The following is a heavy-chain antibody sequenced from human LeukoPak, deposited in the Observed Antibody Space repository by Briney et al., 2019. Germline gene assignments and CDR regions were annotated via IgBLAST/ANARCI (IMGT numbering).Heavy chain of an antibody. J-gene: IGHJ4*02. CDR1: GGSISSGSYY. CDR3: ARCFGRWDFDY. CDR2: IYTSGST. Sequence: PSQTLSLTCTVSGGSISSGSYYWSWIRQPAGKGLEWIGRIYTSGSTNYNPSLKSRVTISVDTSKNQFSLKLSSVTAADTAVYYCARCFGRWDFDYWGQGTLVTVSS. D-gene: IGHD3-3*01. V-gene: IGHV4-61*02.